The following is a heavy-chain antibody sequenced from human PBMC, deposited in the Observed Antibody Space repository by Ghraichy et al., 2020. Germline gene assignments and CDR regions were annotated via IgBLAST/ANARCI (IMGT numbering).Heavy chain of an antibody. J-gene: IGHJ2*01. CDR2: IYYSGST. CDR3: ATSITMIVVGNWYFDL. CDR1: GGSVSSGSYY. Sequence: SETLSLTCTVSGGSVSSGSYYWSWIRQPPGKGLEWIGYIYYSGSTNYNPSLKSRVTISVDTSKNQFSLKLSSVTAADTAVYYCATSITMIVVGNWYFDLWGRGTLVTVSS. D-gene: IGHD3-22*01. V-gene: IGHV4-61*01.